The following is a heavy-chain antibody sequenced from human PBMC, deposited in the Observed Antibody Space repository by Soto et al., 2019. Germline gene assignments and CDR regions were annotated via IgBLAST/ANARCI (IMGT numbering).Heavy chain of an antibody. Sequence: PGGSLRLSCAASGFTFSNAWMSGVRQAPGKGLEWVGRIKSKTDGGTTDYAAPVKGRFTISREDSKNTLYLQMNSLKTEDKAVYYCTTDPTALSMVRGVINYYFAMDVWGQGTTVTVSS. CDR2: IKSKTDGGTT. CDR3: TTDPTALSMVRGVINYYFAMDV. CDR1: GFTFSNAW. D-gene: IGHD3-10*01. V-gene: IGHV3-15*01. J-gene: IGHJ6*02.